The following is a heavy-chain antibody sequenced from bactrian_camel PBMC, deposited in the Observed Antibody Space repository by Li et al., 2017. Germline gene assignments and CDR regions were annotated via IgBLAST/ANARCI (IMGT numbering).Heavy chain of an antibody. V-gene: IGHV3-2*01. Sequence: VQLVESGGGLVQPGGSLRLSCAASGFTFSSYYMNWVRQAPGKGLEWVSSIYSDGSNTNYADSVKGRFTISRDNAKNTVYLQMNSLKSDDTALYYCTTGGINQGFNNWGQGTQVTVS. CDR1: GFTFSSYY. J-gene: IGHJ4*01. D-gene: IGHD7*01. CDR2: IYSDGSNT. CDR3: TTGGINQGFNN.